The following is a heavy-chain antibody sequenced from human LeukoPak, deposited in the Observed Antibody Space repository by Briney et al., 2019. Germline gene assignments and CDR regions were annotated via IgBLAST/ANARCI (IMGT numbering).Heavy chain of an antibody. CDR2: MNPKSGGT. V-gene: IGHV1-2*02. CDR1: GYTFTGYY. D-gene: IGHD3-9*01. J-gene: IGHJ4*02. CDR3: ARSPDILTGEKFDY. Sequence: ASVKVSCKASGYTFTGYYVHWVRQAPGQGLEWMGWMNPKSGGTNYAQKFEARVTMNRDTSISTAYMELSRLKFDDTAVYYCARSPDILTGEKFDYWGQGTLVTVSS.